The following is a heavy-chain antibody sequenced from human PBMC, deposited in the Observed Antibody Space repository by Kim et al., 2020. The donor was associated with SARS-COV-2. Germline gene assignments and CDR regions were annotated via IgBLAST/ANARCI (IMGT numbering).Heavy chain of an antibody. Sequence: SVKVSCKASGGTFSSYAISWVRQAPGQGLEWMGGIIPIFGTANYAQKFQGRVTITADESTSTAYMELSSLRSEDTAVYYCARAPPRYCTNGVCHPNNWFDPWGQGTLVTVSS. CDR1: GGTFSSYA. V-gene: IGHV1-69*13. J-gene: IGHJ5*02. CDR3: ARAPPRYCTNGVCHPNNWFDP. CDR2: IIPIFGTA. D-gene: IGHD2-8*01.